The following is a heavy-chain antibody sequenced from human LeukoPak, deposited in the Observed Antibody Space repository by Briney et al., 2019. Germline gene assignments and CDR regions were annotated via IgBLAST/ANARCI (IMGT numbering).Heavy chain of an antibody. Sequence: GGSLRLSCAASGFTFDDYAMHWVRQAPGKGLEWVSLISGDGGSTYYAYSVKGRFTISRDNSKNSLYLQMNSLRTEDTALYYCAKVDSGSYFLGVDYWGQGTLVTVSS. D-gene: IGHD1-26*01. V-gene: IGHV3-43*02. CDR3: AKVDSGSYFLGVDY. J-gene: IGHJ4*02. CDR1: GFTFDDYA. CDR2: ISGDGGST.